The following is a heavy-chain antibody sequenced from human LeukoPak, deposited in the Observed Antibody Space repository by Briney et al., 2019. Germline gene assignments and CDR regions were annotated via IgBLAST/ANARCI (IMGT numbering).Heavy chain of an antibody. J-gene: IGHJ6*02. CDR1: GGSFSVYY. CDR2: INHSGST. D-gene: IGHD2/OR15-2a*01. V-gene: IGHV4-34*01. Sequence: PSEPLSLPCAVYGGSFSVYYWSGIRHPPGRGLEWFGEINHSGSTNYNPSLRSRVTMSVDVSKNQFSLDLTSVTAADTAVYYCARHDPVGHFLRGMDVWGQGTTVTVSS. CDR3: ARHDPVGHFLRGMDV.